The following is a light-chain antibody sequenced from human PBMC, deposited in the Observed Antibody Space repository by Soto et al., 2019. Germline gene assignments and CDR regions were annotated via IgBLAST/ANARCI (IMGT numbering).Light chain of an antibody. Sequence: EIVLTQSPATLSLSPGERGTLSCRASQSVDDHLAWYQQKPGQVPRLLIYDASKRAAGIPARFSGSGSGTDFTLTLSTLEPEDFGVYYCQQGSTHFGGGTRV. CDR2: DAS. V-gene: IGKV3-11*01. CDR1: QSVDDH. CDR3: QQGSTH. J-gene: IGKJ4*01.